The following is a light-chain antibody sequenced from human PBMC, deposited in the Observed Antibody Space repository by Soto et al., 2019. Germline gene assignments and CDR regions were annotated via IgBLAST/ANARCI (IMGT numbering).Light chain of an antibody. V-gene: IGLV2-14*01. CDR1: SSDVGSYNF. CDR3: CSYTRSTTVV. CDR2: EVS. Sequence: QSVLTQPASVSGSPGQSITISCTGTSSDVGSYNFVSWYQQLPGKAPKLMIYEVSNRPSGVSNRFSGSKSGNTASLTISGLRAEDEADYYCCSYTRSTTVVFGGGTKVTVL. J-gene: IGLJ2*01.